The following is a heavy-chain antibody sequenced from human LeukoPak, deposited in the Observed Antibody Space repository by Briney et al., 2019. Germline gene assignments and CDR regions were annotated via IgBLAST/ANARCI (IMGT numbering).Heavy chain of an antibody. CDR2: IKQDGSEK. V-gene: IGHV3-7*01. Sequence: GGSLRLSCAASGFTFSSYWMSWVRQAPGKGLEWVANIKQDGSEKYYVDSVKGRFTISRDNAKNSLYLQMNSLRAEDTAVHYCARDQYYYDSSGYRLVGAFDIWGQGTMVTVSS. J-gene: IGHJ3*02. CDR3: ARDQYYYDSSGYRLVGAFDI. CDR1: GFTFSSYW. D-gene: IGHD3-22*01.